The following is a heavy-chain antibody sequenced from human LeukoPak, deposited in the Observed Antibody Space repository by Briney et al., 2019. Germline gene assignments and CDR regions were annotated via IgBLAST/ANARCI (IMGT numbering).Heavy chain of an antibody. CDR2: INPNSGGT. D-gene: IGHD1-14*01. Sequence: ASVKVSCKASGYTFTGYYMHWVRQAPGQGLEWMGWINPNSGGTNYAQKFQGRVTMTRDTSISTAYMELSRLRSDDTAVYYCARDPGRNRCLYTPFDYWGQGTLVTVSS. CDR3: ARDPGRNRCLYTPFDY. CDR1: GYTFTGYY. J-gene: IGHJ4*02. V-gene: IGHV1-2*02.